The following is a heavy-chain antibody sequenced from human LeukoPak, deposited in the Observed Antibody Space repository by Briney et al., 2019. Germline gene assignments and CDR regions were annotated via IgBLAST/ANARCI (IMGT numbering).Heavy chain of an antibody. D-gene: IGHD2-2*01. CDR1: GGSISSGGYS. Sequence: PSETLSLTCAVSGGSISSGGYSWSWIRQPPGKGLEWIGYIYYSGSTYYNPSLKSRVTISVDTSKNQFSLKLSSVTAADTAVYYCARFVPAAMAQYAFDIWGQGTMVTVSS. V-gene: IGHV4-31*11. CDR3: ARFVPAAMAQYAFDI. J-gene: IGHJ3*02. CDR2: IYYSGST.